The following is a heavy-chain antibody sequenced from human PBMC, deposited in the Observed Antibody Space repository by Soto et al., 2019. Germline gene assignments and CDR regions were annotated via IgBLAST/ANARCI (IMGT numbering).Heavy chain of an antibody. Sequence: QVQLQQWGAGLLKPSETLSLTCAVYGGSFSGYYWSWIRQPPGKGLEWIGEINHSGSTNYNPSLKRRVTISVDTSKNQFSLKLSSVTAADTAVYYCARRRVLGYCSSTSCYAPNYYYYMDVWGKGTTVTVSS. D-gene: IGHD2-2*01. CDR1: GGSFSGYY. J-gene: IGHJ6*03. V-gene: IGHV4-34*01. CDR3: ARRRVLGYCSSTSCYAPNYYYYMDV. CDR2: INHSGST.